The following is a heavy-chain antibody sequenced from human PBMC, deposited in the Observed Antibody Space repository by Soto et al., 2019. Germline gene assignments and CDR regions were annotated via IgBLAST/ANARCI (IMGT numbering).Heavy chain of an antibody. Sequence: QVQLQESGPGLVKPSQTLSLTCSVSGGSINSGGSHWTWIRQHPEKGLEWIGFIYFYNEATSSTSYNPSLQSRVVISVDTSKNHVSLNLNSVTVADTAVYFCAWGTDAYKNGFWGLGTLVTVSS. CDR1: GGSINSGGSH. J-gene: IGHJ4*02. CDR2: IYFYNEATSST. D-gene: IGHD2-8*01. CDR3: AWGTDAYKNGF. V-gene: IGHV4-31*03.